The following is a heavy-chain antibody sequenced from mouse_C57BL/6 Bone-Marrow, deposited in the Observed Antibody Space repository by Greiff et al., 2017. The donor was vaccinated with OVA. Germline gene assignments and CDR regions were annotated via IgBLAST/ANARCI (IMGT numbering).Heavy chain of an antibody. J-gene: IGHJ4*01. CDR1: GYAFSSSW. Sequence: QVQLQQSGPELVKPGASVKISCKASGYAFSSSWMNWVKQRPGKGLEWIGRIYPGDGDTNYNGKFKGKATLTADKSSSTAYMQLSSLTSEDSAVYFCARKPNWDDYAMDYWGQGTSVTVSS. CDR2: IYPGDGDT. CDR3: ARKPNWDDYAMDY. D-gene: IGHD4-1*01. V-gene: IGHV1-82*01.